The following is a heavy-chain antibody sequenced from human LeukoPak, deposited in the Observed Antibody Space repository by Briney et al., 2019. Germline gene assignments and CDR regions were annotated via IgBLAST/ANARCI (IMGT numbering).Heavy chain of an antibody. V-gene: IGHV3-66*01. J-gene: IGHJ4*02. Sequence: GGSLRLSCAASGFTFSRFWMAWVRQATGKGLEWVGRDRGTKDYAAPVKDRFSISRDNSKNTLYLVMINLKTEDTAVYYCTAGLYDTGGVDHWGQGTLVTVSS. CDR3: TAGLYDTGGVDH. CDR2: DRGTK. D-gene: IGHD3-22*01. CDR1: GFTFSRFW.